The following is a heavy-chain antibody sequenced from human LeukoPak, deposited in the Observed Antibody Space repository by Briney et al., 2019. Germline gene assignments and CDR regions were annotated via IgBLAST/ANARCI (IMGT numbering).Heavy chain of an antibody. CDR1: GGSVSGYY. Sequence: SETLTLNCTVSGGSVSGYYWSWIRQPPGKGLEWIGYIYYSGSTTYNPSLKSRVTISVNTSKNQFSLKLSSVTAADTAVYYCARCGVPNWFNPWGQGTLVTVSS. V-gene: IGHV4-59*02. J-gene: IGHJ5*02. CDR3: ARCGVPNWFNP. D-gene: IGHD2-21*01. CDR2: IYYSGST.